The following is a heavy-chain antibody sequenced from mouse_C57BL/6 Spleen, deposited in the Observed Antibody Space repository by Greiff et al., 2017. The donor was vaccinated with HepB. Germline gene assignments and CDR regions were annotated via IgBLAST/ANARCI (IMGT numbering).Heavy chain of an antibody. CDR1: GYTFTDYN. CDR2: INPNNGGT. CDR3: ARSYYGSSYNY. D-gene: IGHD1-1*01. V-gene: IGHV1-22*01. J-gene: IGHJ2*01. Sequence: EVQLQQSGPELVKPGASVKMSCKASGYTFTDYNMHWVKLSHGKSLEWIGYINPNNGGTSYNQKFKGKATLTVHKSSSTAYMELRSLTSEDSAVYYCARSYYGSSYNYWGQGTTLTVSS.